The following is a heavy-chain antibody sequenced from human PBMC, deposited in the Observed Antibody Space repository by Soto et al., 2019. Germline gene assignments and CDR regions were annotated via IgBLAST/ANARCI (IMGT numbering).Heavy chain of an antibody. V-gene: IGHV1-2*02. D-gene: IGHD3-3*01. J-gene: IGHJ3*02. CDR2: INPSSGGT. CDR1: GYPFTGPY. CDR3: ARGWHRVLRFLEWLPKGDDAFDI. Sequence: ASVKVSCKASGYPFTGPYIYWVRQAPGQGLEWMGWINPSSGGTEFAEKFQGRVTVTRDTSIRTVFLELNSLTSDDTGVYFCARGWHRVLRFLEWLPKGDDAFDIWGQGTMVTVSS.